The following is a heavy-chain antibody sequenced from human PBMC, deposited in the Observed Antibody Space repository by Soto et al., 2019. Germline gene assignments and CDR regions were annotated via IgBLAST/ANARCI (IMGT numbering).Heavy chain of an antibody. CDR1: GDSISNSDYY. CDR2: IDYSGST. V-gene: IGHV4-30-4*01. CDR3: ARDGPHYYGFDV. Sequence: SETLSLTCTVSGDSISNSDYYWNCIRQSPGKGLEWIASIDYSGSTYYNPSLKSRVVISADTSKNLFSLKLRSVTAADTALYFCARDGPHYYGFDVWGQGTTVTVSS. J-gene: IGHJ6*02.